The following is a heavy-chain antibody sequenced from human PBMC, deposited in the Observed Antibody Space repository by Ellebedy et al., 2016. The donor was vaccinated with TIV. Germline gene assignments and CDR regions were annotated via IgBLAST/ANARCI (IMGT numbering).Heavy chain of an antibody. CDR2: IKQDGSEK. D-gene: IGHD3-22*01. CDR3: ARDGITMIVVVNHFDY. CDR1: EFTFSSYS. Sequence: GESLKISCAASEFTFSSYSMNWVRQAPGKGLEWVANIKQDGSEKYYVDSVKGRFTISRDNAKNSLYLQMNSLRAEDTAVYYCARDGITMIVVVNHFDYWGQGTLVTVSS. V-gene: IGHV3-7*01. J-gene: IGHJ4*02.